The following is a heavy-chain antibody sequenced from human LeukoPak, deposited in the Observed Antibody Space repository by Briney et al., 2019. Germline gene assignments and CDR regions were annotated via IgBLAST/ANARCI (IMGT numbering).Heavy chain of an antibody. CDR2: IYYSGST. J-gene: IGHJ6*02. V-gene: IGHV4-59*01. CDR3: ARGLKQQLVHGMDV. CDR1: SGSISSYY. D-gene: IGHD6-13*01. Sequence: SETLSLTCTVSSGSISSYYWTWVRQPPGKGLEWIGYIYYSGSTNYNPSLNSRLTISVDTSKNQFSLKLSSVTAAETAVYYCARGLKQQLVHGMDVWGQGTTVTVSS.